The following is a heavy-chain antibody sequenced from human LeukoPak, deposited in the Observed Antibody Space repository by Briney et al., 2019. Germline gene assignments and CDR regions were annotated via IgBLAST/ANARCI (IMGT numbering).Heavy chain of an antibody. J-gene: IGHJ3*02. Sequence: SAKVSCKASGGTFSSYAISWVRQAPGQGLEWMGGIIPIFGTANYAQKFQGRVTITADESTSTAYMELSRLRSDDTAVYYCARGGTFITGTTGAFDIWGQGTMVTVSS. CDR2: IIPIFGTA. D-gene: IGHD1-20*01. CDR3: ARGGTFITGTTGAFDI. CDR1: GGTFSSYA. V-gene: IGHV1-69*01.